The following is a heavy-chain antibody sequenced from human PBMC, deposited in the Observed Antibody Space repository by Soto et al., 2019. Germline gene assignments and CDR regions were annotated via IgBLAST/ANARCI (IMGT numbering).Heavy chain of an antibody. J-gene: IGHJ4*02. CDR3: ARSPRSSPYFDY. CDR1: GYTFSNFW. D-gene: IGHD6-13*01. V-gene: IGHV5-51*01. CDR2: IYPGDHET. Sequence: GESLKISCQCSGYTFSNFWIGWVRQLPGKGLEWMGIIYPGDHETRYSPSSHGKVTISADKSINTAYLQWNSLEASDTAFYFCARSPRSSPYFDYWGQGALVTVS.